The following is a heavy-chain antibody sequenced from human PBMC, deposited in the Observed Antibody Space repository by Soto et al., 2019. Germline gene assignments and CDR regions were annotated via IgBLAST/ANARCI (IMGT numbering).Heavy chain of an antibody. CDR3: TTDRHDYGDYVNFDY. J-gene: IGHJ4*02. D-gene: IGHD4-17*01. Sequence: PGGSLRLSCAASGFTFSNAWMSWVRQAPGKGLEWVGRIKSKADGGTTDYAAPVKGRFTISRDDSKNTLYLQMNSLKTEDTAVYYCTTDRHDYGDYVNFDYWGQGTLVTVSS. CDR1: GFTFSNAW. CDR2: IKSKADGGTT. V-gene: IGHV3-15*01.